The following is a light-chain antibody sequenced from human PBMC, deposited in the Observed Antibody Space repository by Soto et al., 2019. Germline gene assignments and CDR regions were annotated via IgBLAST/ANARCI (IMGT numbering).Light chain of an antibody. J-gene: IGKJ5*01. CDR2: DAS. CDR1: QSVSSSY. CDR3: QQYNTWPLIT. V-gene: IGKV3D-20*02. Sequence: EIVLTQSPGTLSLSPGERATLSCRASQSVSSSYLAWYQQKPGQAPRLLIYDASYRATGIPDRFSGSGSGTDFTLTISSLQSEDFAVYYCQQYNTWPLITFGPGTRLEIK.